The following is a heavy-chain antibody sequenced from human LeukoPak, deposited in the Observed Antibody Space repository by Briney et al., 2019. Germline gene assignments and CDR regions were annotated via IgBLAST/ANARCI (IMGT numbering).Heavy chain of an antibody. CDR2: IGSSGGGI. J-gene: IGHJ4*02. D-gene: IGHD3-10*01. CDR1: GFTFSTYT. CDR3: ARVTYYYGSGSYFLDY. Sequence: GGSLRLSCAASGFTFSTYTMYWVRHPPGKRLEWVSIIGSSGGGIHYADSVKGRFTISRDNSKNTLYLQMNSLRAEDTAVYYCARVTYYYGSGSYFLDYWGQGTLVTVSS. V-gene: IGHV3-23*01.